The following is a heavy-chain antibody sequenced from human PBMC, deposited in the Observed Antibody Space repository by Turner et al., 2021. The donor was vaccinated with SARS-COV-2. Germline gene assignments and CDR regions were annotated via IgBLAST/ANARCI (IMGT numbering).Heavy chain of an antibody. D-gene: IGHD2-8*01. CDR3: ARIPHLMVGIRFDP. Sequence: QVQLVQSGAEVKKPGASVKVSCKASGYTFTGCYMHWVRQAPGQGLEWMGWINPNSGGTNYAQKFQGRVTMTRDTSITTAYMELSRLRSDDTAVYYCARIPHLMVGIRFDPWGQGTLVTVSS. CDR1: GYTFTGCY. J-gene: IGHJ5*02. CDR2: INPNSGGT. V-gene: IGHV1-2*02.